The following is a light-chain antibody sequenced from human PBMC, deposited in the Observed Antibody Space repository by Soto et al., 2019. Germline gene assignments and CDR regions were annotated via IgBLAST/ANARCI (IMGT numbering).Light chain of an antibody. J-gene: IGKJ2*01. V-gene: IGKV3D-7*01. Sequence: EIVMTQSPATLSLSPGERATLSCRASQSITSNYLSWYQQKPGQAPRLLIFAASTRATGIPARFSGSGSGTDFTLTISSLQPEDFAVYYCLQDYNSPHTFGQGTKLEIK. CDR3: LQDYNSPHT. CDR1: QSITSNY. CDR2: AAS.